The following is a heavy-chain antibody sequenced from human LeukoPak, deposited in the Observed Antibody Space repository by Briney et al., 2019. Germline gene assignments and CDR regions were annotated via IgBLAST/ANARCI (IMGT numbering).Heavy chain of an antibody. CDR2: IVVGSGNT. D-gene: IGHD4-17*01. CDR3: AASGTVTHYYYYGMDV. V-gene: IGHV1-58*02. Sequence: SVKLSCKASGFTFTSSAMQWVRQARGQRLEWIGWIVVGSGNTNYAQKFQERVTITRDMSTSTAYMELSSLRSEDTAVYYCAASGTVTHYYYYGMDVWGQGTTVTVSS. J-gene: IGHJ6*02. CDR1: GFTFTSSA.